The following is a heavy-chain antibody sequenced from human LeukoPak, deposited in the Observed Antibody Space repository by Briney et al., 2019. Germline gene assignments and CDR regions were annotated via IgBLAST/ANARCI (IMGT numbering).Heavy chain of an antibody. CDR3: ARGSGYDGPFDY. Sequence: ASVKVSCKASGYTFTSYGISWVRQAPGQGLEWMGWMNPNSGNTGYAQKFQGRVTMTRNTSISTAYMELSSLRSEDTAVYYCARGSGYDGPFDYWGQGTLVTVSS. J-gene: IGHJ4*02. D-gene: IGHD5-12*01. CDR1: GYTFTSYG. V-gene: IGHV1-8*02. CDR2: MNPNSGNT.